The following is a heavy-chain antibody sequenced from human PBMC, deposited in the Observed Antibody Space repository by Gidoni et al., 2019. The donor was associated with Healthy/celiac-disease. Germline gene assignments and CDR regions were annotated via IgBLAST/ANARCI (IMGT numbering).Heavy chain of an antibody. CDR3: ARALGIFGVAPADY. CDR2: ISYDGSNK. D-gene: IGHD3-3*01. CDR1: GFTFSSYA. Sequence: QVQLVESGGGVVQPGRSLRLSCAASGFTFSSYAMHWVRQAPGKGLEWVAVISYDGSNKYYADSVKGRFTISRDNSKNTLYLQMNSLRAEDTAVYYCARALGIFGVAPADYWGQGTLVTVSS. J-gene: IGHJ4*02. V-gene: IGHV3-30*01.